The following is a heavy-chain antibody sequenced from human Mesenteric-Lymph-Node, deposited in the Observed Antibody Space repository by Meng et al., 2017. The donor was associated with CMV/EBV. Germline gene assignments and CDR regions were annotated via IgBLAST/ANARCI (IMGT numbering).Heavy chain of an antibody. D-gene: IGHD2-2*02. V-gene: IGHV3-74*01. J-gene: IGHJ4*02. CDR2: INSNGSST. CDR1: GFTFSSYW. CDR3: ARYCSSTSCYKGGWDY. Sequence: GVSLRLSCAASGFTFSSYWMHWVRQAPGKGLVWVSRINSNGSSTSYADSVKGRFTISRDNAKNTLYLQMNSLRAEDTAVYYCARYCSSTSCYKGGWDYWGQGTLVTVSS.